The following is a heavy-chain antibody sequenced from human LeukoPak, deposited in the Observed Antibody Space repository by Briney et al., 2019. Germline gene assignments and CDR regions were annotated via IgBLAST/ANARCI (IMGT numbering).Heavy chain of an antibody. V-gene: IGHV4-39*01. CDR2: IYYSGSI. J-gene: IGHJ1*01. CDR1: GGFISSSSYY. CDR3: ARRLYYDSTGYLE. D-gene: IGHD3-22*01. Sequence: SETLSLTCTISGGFISSSSYYWGWIRQPPGKGLEWIGVIYYSGSIYYNPALKSRVPMSLDTYNNQFSLELRSGAAAATALYYCARRLYYDSTGYLEWGEGPLVTVTS.